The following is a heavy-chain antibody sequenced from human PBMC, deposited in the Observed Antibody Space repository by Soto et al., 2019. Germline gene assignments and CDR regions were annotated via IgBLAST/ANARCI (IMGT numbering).Heavy chain of an antibody. V-gene: IGHV3-11*05. D-gene: IGHD3-22*01. J-gene: IGHJ4*02. Sequence: TGGSLRLSCAASGFTFSDYYMSWIRQAPGKGLEWVSYISSSSSYTNYADSVKGRFTISRDNAKNSLYLQMNSLRAEDTAVYYCARDLDYYDSSGYPPYHDYWGQGTLVTVSS. CDR2: ISSSSSYT. CDR3: ARDLDYYDSSGYPPYHDY. CDR1: GFTFSDYY.